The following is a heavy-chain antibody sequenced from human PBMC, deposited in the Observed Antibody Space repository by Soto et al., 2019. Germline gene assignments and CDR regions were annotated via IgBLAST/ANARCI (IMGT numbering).Heavy chain of an antibody. CDR1: GFTFSSYG. CDR3: AKGHRGAVAGYYYGMDV. CDR2: ISYDGSNK. D-gene: IGHD6-13*01. J-gene: IGHJ6*02. V-gene: IGHV3-30*18. Sequence: GGSLRLSCAASGFTFSSYGMHWVRQAPGKGLEWVAVISYDGSNKYYADSVKGRFTISRDNSKNTLYLQMNSLRAEDTAVYYCAKGHRGAVAGYYYGMDVWGQGTTVTVSS.